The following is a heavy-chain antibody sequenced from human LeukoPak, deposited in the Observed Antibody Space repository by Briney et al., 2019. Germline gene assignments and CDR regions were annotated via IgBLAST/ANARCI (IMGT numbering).Heavy chain of an antibody. V-gene: IGHV4-59*01. CDR2: IYYSGST. CDR1: GGSISSYY. J-gene: IGHJ4*02. CDR3: ARTYLAAAGIPSPDFDY. Sequence: SETLSLTCTVSGGSISSYYWSWIRQPPGKGLEWIGYIYYSGSTNYNPSLKSRVTISVDTSKNQFSLKLSSVTAADTAVYYCARTYLAAAGIPSPDFDYWGQGTLVTVSS. D-gene: IGHD6-13*01.